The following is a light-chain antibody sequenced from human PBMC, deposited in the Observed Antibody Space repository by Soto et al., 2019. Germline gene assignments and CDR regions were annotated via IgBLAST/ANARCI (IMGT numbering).Light chain of an antibody. Sequence: EIVLTQSPVTLSLSPGERATLSCRASQSVRTYLAWYQVKPGQAPRLLIYDASSRASDVPARFSGSGSGTDFTLTISSLEPEDFAVYYCQQHNMWPPITCGQGTRLESK. CDR3: QQHNMWPPIT. CDR2: DAS. J-gene: IGKJ5*01. V-gene: IGKV3-11*01. CDR1: QSVRTY.